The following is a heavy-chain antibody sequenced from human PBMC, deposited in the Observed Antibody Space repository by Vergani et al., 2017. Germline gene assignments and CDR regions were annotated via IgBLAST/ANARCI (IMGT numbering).Heavy chain of an antibody. CDR3: ACETDADSCDDCSFDY. D-gene: IGHD5-12*01. Sequence: QVQLVQSGAEVKKPGASVKVSCKASGYTFTGYYIHWVRQAPGQGLECMGWINPNSGGTNYAQKFQGRVTMTRDTSISTAYMELGRLRADDTAVYYCACETDADSCDDCSFDYWGQGTLVTVSS. CDR1: GYTFTGYY. V-gene: IGHV1-2*02. J-gene: IGHJ4*02. CDR2: INPNSGGT.